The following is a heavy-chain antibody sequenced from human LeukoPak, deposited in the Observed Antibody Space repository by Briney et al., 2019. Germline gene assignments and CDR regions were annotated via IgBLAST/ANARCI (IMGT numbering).Heavy chain of an antibody. CDR2: ISSYNGNT. J-gene: IGHJ4*02. CDR3: ARDLGMTTVTTNFDY. V-gene: IGHV1-18*01. Sequence: GSSVKVSCEASGGTSSTYAISWVRQAPGQGLEWMGWISSYNGNTNYAQRLQGRVTMTTDTSTSTAYMELRSLRSDDTAVYYCARDLGMTTVTTNFDYWGQGTLVTVSS. D-gene: IGHD4-17*01. CDR1: GGTSSTYA.